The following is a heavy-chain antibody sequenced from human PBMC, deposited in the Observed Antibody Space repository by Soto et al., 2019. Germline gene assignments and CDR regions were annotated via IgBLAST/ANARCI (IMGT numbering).Heavy chain of an antibody. Sequence: ITLKESGPTLVTPTQTLTLTCTFSGFSLSSSGVGVGWIRQPPGKALGWLALIYWDDDTRYSPSLKSRLTITTDPSKNQVVLTDTNMDPVDTAPYYFAHRLANGYGLLDSWCQETLVTVFS. CDR3: AHRLANGYGLLDS. CDR2: IYWDDDT. J-gene: IGHJ4*02. CDR1: GFSLSSSGVG. D-gene: IGHD5-12*01. V-gene: IGHV2-5*02.